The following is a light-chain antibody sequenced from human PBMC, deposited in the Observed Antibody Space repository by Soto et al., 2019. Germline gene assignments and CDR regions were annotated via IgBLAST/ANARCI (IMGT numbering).Light chain of an antibody. CDR2: DVS. J-gene: IGLJ2*01. V-gene: IGLV2-14*01. CDR1: FSDVGAYNY. CDR3: SSYTGSSTVI. Sequence: QSALTQPASVSGSPGQSITISCTGTFSDVGAYNYVSWYQQHPGTAPKLMVYDVSNRPSGVSYRFSGSKSGNTASLTISGLQAEDEADYYCSSYTGSSTVIFGGGTKVTVL.